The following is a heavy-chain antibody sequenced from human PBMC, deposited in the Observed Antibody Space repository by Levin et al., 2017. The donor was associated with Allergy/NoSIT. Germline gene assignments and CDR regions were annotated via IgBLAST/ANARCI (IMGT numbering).Heavy chain of an antibody. Sequence: GGSLRLSCVASGFTFNTYAMNWVRQAPGQGLEWVSSVSNDGHYTFYADSVKRRFTISRDNSKNTLFLQMNSLGAEDTALYYCAKDDGTAYYSFDSWGQGALVTVSS. V-gene: IGHV3-23*01. J-gene: IGHJ4*02. CDR1: GFTFNTYA. CDR3: AKDDGTAYYSFDS. CDR2: VSNDGHYT. D-gene: IGHD1-26*01.